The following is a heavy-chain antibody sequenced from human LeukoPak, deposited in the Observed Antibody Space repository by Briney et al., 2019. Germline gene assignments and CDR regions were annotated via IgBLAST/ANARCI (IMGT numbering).Heavy chain of an antibody. CDR1: GFTFSSYS. CDR3: ARDGGYYYLALH. CDR2: ISSSSSYI. Sequence: GGSLRLSCAASGFTFSSYSMNWVRQAPGKGPEWVSSISSSSSYIYYADSVKGRFTISRDNAKNSLYLQINSLRAEDTAVYYCARDGGYYYLALHWGQGTLVTVSS. V-gene: IGHV3-21*01. J-gene: IGHJ4*02. D-gene: IGHD3-10*01.